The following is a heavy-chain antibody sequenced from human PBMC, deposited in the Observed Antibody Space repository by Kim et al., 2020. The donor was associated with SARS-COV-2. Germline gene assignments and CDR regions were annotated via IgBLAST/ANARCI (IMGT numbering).Heavy chain of an antibody. CDR3: AKAEFGDYPGGVDY. Sequence: GGSLRLSCAASGFTFSSYAMSWVRQPPGEGLEWVSGMSGTGGTTYYTDSVKGRFTISRDNSKNTLYLQMNSLRAEDTAVYYCAKAEFGDYPGGVDYWGQGTRVTVSS. V-gene: IGHV3-23*01. CDR1: GFTFSSYA. J-gene: IGHJ4*02. D-gene: IGHD4-17*01. CDR2: MSGTGGTT.